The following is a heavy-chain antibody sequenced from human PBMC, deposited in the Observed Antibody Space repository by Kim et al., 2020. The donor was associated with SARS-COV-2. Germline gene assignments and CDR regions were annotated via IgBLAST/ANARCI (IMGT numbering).Heavy chain of an antibody. CDR3: ARVRTLSSSWYLWWFDP. J-gene: IGHJ5*02. V-gene: IGHV4-31*03. CDR2: IYYSGST. CDR1: GGSISSGGYY. Sequence: SETLSLTCTVSGGSISSGGYYWSWIRQHPGKGLEWIGYIYYSGSTYYNPSLKSRVTISVDTSKNQFSLKLSSVTAADTAVYYCARVRTLSSSWYLWWFDPWGQGTLVTVSS. D-gene: IGHD6-13*01.